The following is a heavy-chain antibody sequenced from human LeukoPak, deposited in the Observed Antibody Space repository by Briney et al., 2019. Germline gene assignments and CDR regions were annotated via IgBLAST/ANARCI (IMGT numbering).Heavy chain of an antibody. CDR1: GFTFDDCA. CDR3: AKDMGGYSYGSPFDY. J-gene: IGHJ4*02. CDR2: ISWNSGSI. D-gene: IGHD5-18*01. Sequence: GRSLRLSCAASGFTFDDCAMHWVRQAPGKGLEWVSGISWNSGSIGYADSVKGRFTISRDNAKNSLYLQMNSLRAEDTALYYCAKDMGGYSYGSPFDYWGQGTLVTVSS. V-gene: IGHV3-9*01.